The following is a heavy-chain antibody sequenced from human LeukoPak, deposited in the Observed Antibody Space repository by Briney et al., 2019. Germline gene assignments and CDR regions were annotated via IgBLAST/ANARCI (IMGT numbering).Heavy chain of an antibody. Sequence: KPSETLSLTCAVSGGSVSIYYWTWIRQPPGKGLEWIGYIYYSGSTNYNPSLKSRVTISVDTSKNQFSLKLSSVTAADTAVYYCARSPYRLDWFDPWGQGTLVTVSS. CDR3: ARSPYRLDWFDP. CDR2: IYYSGST. J-gene: IGHJ5*02. D-gene: IGHD3-16*02. V-gene: IGHV4-59*02. CDR1: GGSVSIYY.